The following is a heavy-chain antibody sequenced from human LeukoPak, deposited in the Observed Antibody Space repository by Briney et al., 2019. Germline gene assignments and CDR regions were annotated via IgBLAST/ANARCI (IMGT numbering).Heavy chain of an antibody. V-gene: IGHV4-39*01. D-gene: IGHD3-22*01. Sequence: SETLSLTCTVSGGSISSSTYYWGWIRQPPGKGLGWIGSIYYTGSTYYNPSLKSRVTISVDTSKNQFSLKLSSVTAADTAVYYCARAPYYYDSSGYYSLDYWGQGTLVTVSS. CDR2: IYYTGST. CDR1: GGSISSSTYY. J-gene: IGHJ4*02. CDR3: ARAPYYYDSSGYYSLDY.